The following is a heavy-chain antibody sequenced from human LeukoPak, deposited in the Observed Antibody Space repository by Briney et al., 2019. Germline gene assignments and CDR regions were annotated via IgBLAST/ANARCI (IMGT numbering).Heavy chain of an antibody. J-gene: IGHJ3*02. V-gene: IGHV1-18*01. CDR2: ISAYNGNT. Sequence: ASVKVSCKASGYTFTSYGISWVRQAPGQGLEWMGWISAYNGNTNYAQKLQGRVTMTRDTSTSTVYMELSSLRSEDTAVYYCARVFRVEANAFDIWGQGTMVTVSS. CDR3: ARVFRVEANAFDI. D-gene: IGHD2-15*01. CDR1: GYTFTSYG.